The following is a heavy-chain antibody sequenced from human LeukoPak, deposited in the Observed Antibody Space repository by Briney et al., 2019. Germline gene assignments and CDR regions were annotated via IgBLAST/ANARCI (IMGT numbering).Heavy chain of an antibody. CDR3: ARDRSYDFWGGYYGYYYYYMDV. J-gene: IGHJ6*03. Sequence: MTGGSLRLSCAASGFTFSSYAMSWVRQAPGKGLGWVSSISSNGSYIYYADSVKGRFTTSRVNAKNSLYLQMNSLRAEDKAMYYCARDRSYDFWGGYYGYYYYYMDVWGKGTTVTVSS. CDR2: ISSNGSYI. D-gene: IGHD3-3*01. CDR1: GFTFSSYA. V-gene: IGHV3-21*01.